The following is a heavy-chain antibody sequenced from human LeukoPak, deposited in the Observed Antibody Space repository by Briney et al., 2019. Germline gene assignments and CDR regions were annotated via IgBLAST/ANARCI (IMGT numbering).Heavy chain of an antibody. V-gene: IGHV3-48*02. J-gene: IGHJ3*02. CDR1: GFTFRSYS. CDR2: ISSSNSTI. D-gene: IGHD3-22*01. Sequence: GGSLRLSCAASGFTFRSYSMNWVRQAPGKGLEWLSYISSSNSTIYYVDAVKGRLTISRDNAKNSLYLQMNSLRDEDTAMYYCARSNSSGRGAFDIWGQGTMVTVSS. CDR3: ARSNSSGRGAFDI.